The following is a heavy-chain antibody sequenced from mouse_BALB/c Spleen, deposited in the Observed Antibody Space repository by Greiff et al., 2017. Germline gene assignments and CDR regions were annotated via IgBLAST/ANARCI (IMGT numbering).Heavy chain of an antibody. CDR3: ARYDYGNYEDYFDY. V-gene: IGHV1S56*01. CDR1: GYTFTSYY. Sequence: VQLQQSGPELVKPGASVRISCKASGYTFTSYYIHWVKQRPGQGLEWIGWIYPGNVNTKYNEKFKGKATLTADKSSSTAYMQLSSLTSEDSAVYFCARYDYGNYEDYFDYWGQGTTLTVSS. CDR2: IYPGNVNT. J-gene: IGHJ2*01. D-gene: IGHD2-1*01.